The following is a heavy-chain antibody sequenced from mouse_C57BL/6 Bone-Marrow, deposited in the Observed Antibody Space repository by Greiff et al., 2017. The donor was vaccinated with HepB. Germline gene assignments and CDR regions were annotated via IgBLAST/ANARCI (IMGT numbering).Heavy chain of an antibody. Sequence: QVQLQQPGAELVKPGASVKMSCKASGYTFTSYWITWVKQRPGQGLEWIGDIYPGSGSTYYNEKFKSKATLTVDTSSSTAYMQLSSLTSEDSAVYYCARSGHYTRGLEYFDVWGTGTTVTVSS. CDR1: GYTFTSYW. CDR2: IYPGSGST. J-gene: IGHJ1*03. D-gene: IGHD2-1*01. CDR3: ARSGHYTRGLEYFDV. V-gene: IGHV1-55*01.